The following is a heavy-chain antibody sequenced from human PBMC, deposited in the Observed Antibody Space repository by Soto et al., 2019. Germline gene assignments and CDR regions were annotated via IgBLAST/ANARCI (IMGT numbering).Heavy chain of an antibody. CDR2: VSADGNRQ. Sequence: QVQLVESGGGAAQPGTSLTLSCAASGFSFGAYGMHWVRQAPGKGLEWVAVVSADGNRQLYADSVRGRFTISRDNSKNTLHLQMNGLRSDDTAMYYCAKVSVGYVDPNLGLAEAYWGQGARVTVSS. CDR1: GFSFGAYG. V-gene: IGHV3-30*18. J-gene: IGHJ4*02. CDR3: AKVSVGYVDPNLGLAEAY. D-gene: IGHD3-16*01.